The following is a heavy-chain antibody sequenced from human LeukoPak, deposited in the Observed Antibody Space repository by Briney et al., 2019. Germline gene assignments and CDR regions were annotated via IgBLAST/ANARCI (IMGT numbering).Heavy chain of an antibody. CDR3: ARQGVRYKYRSGWLTYNWFDP. CDR2: IYHSGST. D-gene: IGHD6-19*01. J-gene: IGHJ5*02. CDR1: GYSISSGYY. Sequence: TSETLSLTCTVSGYSISSGYYWGWIRQPPGKGLEWIGSIYHSGSTYYNPSLKSRVTISVDTSKNQFSLHLSSVTPDDTAVYYCARQGVRYKYRSGWLTYNWFDPWGQGTLVNVSS. V-gene: IGHV4-38-2*02.